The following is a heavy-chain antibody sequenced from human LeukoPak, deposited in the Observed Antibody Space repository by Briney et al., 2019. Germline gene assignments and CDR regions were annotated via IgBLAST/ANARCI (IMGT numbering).Heavy chain of an antibody. J-gene: IGHJ6*04. D-gene: IGHD2-15*01. CDR1: GGSISSSNW. CDR3: ARGLRYCSGGSCYSDYYYGMDV. Sequence: PSGTLSLTCAVSGGSISSSNWWSWVRQPPGKGLEWIGEIYHSGSTNYNPSLKSRVTISVDKSENQFSLKLSSVTAADAAVYYCARGLRYCSGGSCYSDYYYGMDVWGEGTTVTVSS. V-gene: IGHV4-4*02. CDR2: IYHSGST.